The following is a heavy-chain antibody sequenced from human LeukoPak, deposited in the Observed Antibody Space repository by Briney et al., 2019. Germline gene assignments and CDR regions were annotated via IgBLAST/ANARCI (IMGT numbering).Heavy chain of an antibody. CDR3: AKTPYSSGWYIWDY. D-gene: IGHD6-19*01. CDR1: GFTFSSYA. J-gene: IGHJ4*02. V-gene: IGHV3-30-3*02. CDR2: ISYDGSNK. Sequence: PGGSLRLPCAASGFTFSSYAMHWVRQAPGKGLEWVAVISYDGSNKYYADSVKGRFTISRDNSKNTLYLQMNSLRAEDTAVYYCAKTPYSSGWYIWDYWGQGTLVTVSS.